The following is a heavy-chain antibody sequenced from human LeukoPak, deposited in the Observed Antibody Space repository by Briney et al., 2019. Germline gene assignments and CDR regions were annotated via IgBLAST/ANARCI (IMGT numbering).Heavy chain of an antibody. CDR1: GISFGSYW. Sequence: GGSLRLSCEVSGISFGSYWMNWVRQAPGKGPEWVASIKQNGSEKYYVDSVEGRFTISRDNAKNSLYLQMNSLRVEDTAVYYCVRDRRYDFWSAIVYYYMDVWGKGTTVIVSS. J-gene: IGHJ6*03. D-gene: IGHD3-3*01. V-gene: IGHV3-7*01. CDR2: IKQNGSEK. CDR3: VRDRRYDFWSAIVYYYMDV.